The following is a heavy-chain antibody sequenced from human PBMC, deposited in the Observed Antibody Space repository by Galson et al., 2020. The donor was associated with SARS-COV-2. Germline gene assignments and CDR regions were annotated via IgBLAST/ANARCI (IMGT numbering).Heavy chain of an antibody. CDR2: INGDSTLN. CDR1: GLSFSNSW. CDR3: GGGSGWLCDY. V-gene: IGHV3-7*04. J-gene: IGHJ4*02. Sequence: GGSLRLSCAASGLSFSNSWMSWVRRAPGKGLEWVANINGDSTLNTYLDSVRGRFTISRDNAENSVYLQMNSLRPEDTAIYYCGGGSGWLCDYWGQGIFVTVSS. D-gene: IGHD6-19*01.